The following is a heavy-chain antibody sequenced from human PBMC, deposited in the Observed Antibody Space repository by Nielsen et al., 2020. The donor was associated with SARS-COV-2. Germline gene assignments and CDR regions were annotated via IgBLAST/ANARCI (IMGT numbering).Heavy chain of an antibody. CDR3: ARDRPAYYDSSGYLDY. Sequence: SETLSLTCTVSGASVSSGSHYWSWIRQPPGKGLDWIGYVYYSGNTNYNPSLNSRVTISVDTSKNQFSLKLSSVTAADTAVYYCARDRPAYYDSSGYLDYWGQGTLVTVSS. CDR2: VYYSGNT. V-gene: IGHV4-61*01. CDR1: GASVSSGSHY. J-gene: IGHJ4*02. D-gene: IGHD3-22*01.